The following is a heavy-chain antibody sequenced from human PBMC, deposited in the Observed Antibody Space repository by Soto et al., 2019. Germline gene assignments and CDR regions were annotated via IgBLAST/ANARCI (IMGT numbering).Heavy chain of an antibody. D-gene: IGHD6-13*01. CDR1: GFTFSSYA. CDR3: AAQAVYSSSWYNYYYYGIDV. V-gene: IGHV3-23*01. CDR2: ISGSGGST. J-gene: IGHJ6*02. Sequence: GGSLRLSCAASGFTFSSYAMSWVRQAPGKGLEWVSAISGSGGSTYYADSVKGRFTISRDNSKNTLYLQMNSLRAEDTAVYYCAAQAVYSSSWYNYYYYGIDVWGQGTTVTVSS.